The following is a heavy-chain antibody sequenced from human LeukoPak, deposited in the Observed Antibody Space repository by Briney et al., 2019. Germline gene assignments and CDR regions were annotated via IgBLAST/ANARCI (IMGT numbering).Heavy chain of an antibody. V-gene: IGHV1-2*04. Sequence: ASVKVSCKASGDTFTGYYMHWVRQAPGQGLEWMGWINPNSGGTNYAQKFQGWVTMTRDTSISTAYMELSRLRSDDTAVYYCARGGSTVTTFDYYGMDVWGKGTTVTVSS. CDR1: GDTFTGYY. CDR2: INPNSGGT. D-gene: IGHD4-17*01. J-gene: IGHJ6*04. CDR3: ARGGSTVTTFDYYGMDV.